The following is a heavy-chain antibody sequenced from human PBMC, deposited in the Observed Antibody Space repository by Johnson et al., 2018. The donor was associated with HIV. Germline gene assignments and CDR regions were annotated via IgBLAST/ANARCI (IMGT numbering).Heavy chain of an antibody. V-gene: IGHV3-64*01. J-gene: IGHJ3*01. Sequence: VQLVESGGALVQPGGSLRLSCAASGFTFSSWPMHWVRQAPGKGLEYVSRITGSGDTYYVNSVKGRFTIYRDNSKSTLYLQMDSLRAEDTAVYYCATDYNFWSGRPDSFDVWGQGTMVSVSS. CDR2: ITGSGDT. CDR1: GFTFSSWP. CDR3: ATDYNFWSGRPDSFDV. D-gene: IGHD3-3*01.